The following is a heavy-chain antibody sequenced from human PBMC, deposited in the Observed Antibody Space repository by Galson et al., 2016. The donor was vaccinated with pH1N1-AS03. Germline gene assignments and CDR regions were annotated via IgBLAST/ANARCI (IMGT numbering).Heavy chain of an antibody. V-gene: IGHV3-23*01. J-gene: IGHJ4*02. D-gene: IGHD3-10*01. CDR1: GFTFSTFA. Sequence: LRLSCAASGFTFSTFALSWLRQAPGQGLEWVACVSGSGTSTYYADSLLGRFTVSRDNSKNSLYLHMNNVRAEDTAIYYCAPYGSGRPDRAFHYWGLGTLVTVSS. CDR3: APYGSGRPDRAFHY. CDR2: VSGSGTST.